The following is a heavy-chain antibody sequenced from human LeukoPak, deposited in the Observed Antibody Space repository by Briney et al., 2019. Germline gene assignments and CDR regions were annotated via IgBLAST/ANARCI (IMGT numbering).Heavy chain of an antibody. Sequence: GASVKVSCKASGGTFSSYAISWVRQAPGQGLEWMGGIIPIFGTANYAQKFQGRVTITADESTSTAYMELSNLRSEDTAVYYCARDRSSSWYWSLGAFDIWGQGTMVTVSS. V-gene: IGHV1-69*13. CDR3: ARDRSSSWYWSLGAFDI. CDR2: IIPIFGTA. D-gene: IGHD6-13*01. CDR1: GGTFSSYA. J-gene: IGHJ3*02.